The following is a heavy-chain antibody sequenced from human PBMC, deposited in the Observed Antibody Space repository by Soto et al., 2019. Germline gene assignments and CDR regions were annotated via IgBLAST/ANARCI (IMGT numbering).Heavy chain of an antibody. V-gene: IGHV4-30-4*01. CDR2: IYDSGST. CDR1: GGSISGGVGGLYY. Sequence: QLQLRESGPGLVKPSETLSLTCTVSGGSISGGVGGLYYWSWIRQPPGKGLEWIGYIYDSGSTYYNPPLKIRVTISGDTSTHQFSLMLSSVTAADTAVYYCAREVIPLTTAGYFDLWGRGTLVTVSS. J-gene: IGHJ2*01. CDR3: AREVIPLTTAGYFDL. D-gene: IGHD4-17*01.